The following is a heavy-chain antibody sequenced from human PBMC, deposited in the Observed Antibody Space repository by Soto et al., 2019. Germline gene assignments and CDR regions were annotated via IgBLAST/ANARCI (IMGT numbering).Heavy chain of an antibody. D-gene: IGHD3-10*01. J-gene: IGHJ6*02. CDR3: AREAGSYYNVDYYYYGMDV. Sequence: PSETLALTWTVSGGSISRTSYYCVCIFQPPGKGLEWTGSIYYSGSTYYNPSLKSRVTISVDTSKNQFSLKLSSVTAADTAVYYCAREAGSYYNVDYYYYGMDVWGQGTTVTVSS. V-gene: IGHV4-39*01. CDR2: IYYSGST. CDR1: GGSISRTSYY.